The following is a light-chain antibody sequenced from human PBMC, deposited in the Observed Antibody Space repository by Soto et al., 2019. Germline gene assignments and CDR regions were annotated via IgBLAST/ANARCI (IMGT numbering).Light chain of an antibody. CDR1: QSISSW. Sequence: DIQMTQSPSTLSASVGDRVTITCRASQSISSWLAWYQQKPGKAPKLLIYKASSLESGVPSRFSGSGSGTEFTLTISSLQPDDFATYYCQQYNSYSPWTVGQGTKVEIE. J-gene: IGKJ1*01. CDR2: KAS. V-gene: IGKV1-5*03. CDR3: QQYNSYSPWT.